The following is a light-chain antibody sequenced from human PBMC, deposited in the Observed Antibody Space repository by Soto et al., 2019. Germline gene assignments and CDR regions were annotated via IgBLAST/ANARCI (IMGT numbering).Light chain of an antibody. Sequence: EIVMTQSPDTLSVSPGERATLSCRASQNVGRNVAWYQQRPGQAPRLLIQGTSTRAADIPARFSGSVSGTEFTLTINSLQPEDFVIYYCQQYNNWPPMSTFGQGTKLEMK. CDR1: QNVGRN. V-gene: IGKV3-15*01. J-gene: IGKJ2*01. CDR3: QQYNNWPPMST. CDR2: GTS.